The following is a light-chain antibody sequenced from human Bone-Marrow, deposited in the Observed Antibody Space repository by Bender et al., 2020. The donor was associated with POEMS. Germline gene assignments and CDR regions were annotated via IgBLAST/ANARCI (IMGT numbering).Light chain of an antibody. CDR3: SSYASSSTWV. Sequence: QSGLTQPASVSASPGQSITISCTGTSSAAGSDNLVSWYQQHPGKAPKVIIYEGIKRPSGVSDRFSGSKSGNTASLTISGLQAEDEAHYYCSSYASSSTWVFGGGTKLTVL. V-gene: IGLV2-14*02. CDR1: SSAAGSDNL. J-gene: IGLJ3*02. CDR2: EGI.